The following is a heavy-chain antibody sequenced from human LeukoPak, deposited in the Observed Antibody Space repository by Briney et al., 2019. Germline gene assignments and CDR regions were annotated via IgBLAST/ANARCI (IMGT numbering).Heavy chain of an antibody. J-gene: IGHJ1*01. D-gene: IGHD3-3*01. CDR3: LGTWSGYYLYFQH. Sequence: ASVKVSCKASGYTFTDYYMHWVQQAPGKGLEWMGLVDPEDGETIYAEKFQGRVTITADTSTDTAYMELSSLRSEDTAVYYCLGTWSGYYLYFQHWGQGTLVTVSS. CDR1: GYTFTDYY. V-gene: IGHV1-69-2*01. CDR2: VDPEDGET.